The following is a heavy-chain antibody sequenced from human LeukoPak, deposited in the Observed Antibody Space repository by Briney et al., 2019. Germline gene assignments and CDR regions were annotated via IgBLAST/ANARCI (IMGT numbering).Heavy chain of an antibody. J-gene: IGHJ3*02. CDR2: ISYDGSNK. D-gene: IGHD3-10*01. Sequence: GGSLRLSCAASGFTFSSYAMHWVRQAPGKGLEWVAVISYDGSNKYYADSVKGRFTISRDNSKNTLYLQMNSLRAEDTAVYYCASRYMSGYYGSGIIDIWGQGTMVTVSS. CDR1: GFTFSSYA. CDR3: ASRYMSGYYGSGIIDI. V-gene: IGHV3-30-3*01.